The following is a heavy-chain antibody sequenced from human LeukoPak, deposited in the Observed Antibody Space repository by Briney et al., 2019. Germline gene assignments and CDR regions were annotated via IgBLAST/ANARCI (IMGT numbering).Heavy chain of an antibody. Sequence: GGSLRLSFAAYGFTFSNYGMHWVRQAPGKGLEWVAVIWYDGSDKYYADSVKGRFTISRDNTKTSLYTQMYSLRAEETAVDYCAGVVMWGQGTMVTVSS. J-gene: IGHJ3*02. CDR2: IWYDGSDK. CDR1: GFTFSNYG. V-gene: IGHV3-33*03. CDR3: AGVVM.